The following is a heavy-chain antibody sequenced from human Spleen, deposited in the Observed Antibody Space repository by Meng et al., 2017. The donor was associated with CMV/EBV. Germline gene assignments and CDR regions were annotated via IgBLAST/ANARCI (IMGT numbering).Heavy chain of an antibody. J-gene: IGHJ4*02. CDR3: ARRGLPGPGFDY. D-gene: IGHD3/OR15-3a*01. CDR1: GYTFSGYN. Sequence: CKASGYTFSGYNIHWVRQAPGQGLEWMGVINPDSGNTDYAQKFQGRVIMTRDASTRTFYMDLSSLTSEDSAIYYCARRGLPGPGFDYWGQGTLVTVSS. CDR2: INPDSGNT. V-gene: IGHV1-46*01.